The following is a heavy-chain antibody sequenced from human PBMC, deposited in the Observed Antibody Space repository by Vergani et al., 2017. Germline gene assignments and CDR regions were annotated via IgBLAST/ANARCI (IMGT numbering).Heavy chain of an antibody. V-gene: IGHV4-34*01. CDR1: GGSFSGYY. CDR2: INHSGST. Sequence: QLQLQESGPGLVKPSETLSLTCAVYGGSFSGYYWSWIRQPPGKGLEWIGEINHSGSTNYNPSLKSRVTISVDTSKNQFSLKLSSVTAADTAVYYCAREGSLKSPDYYYYCGMDVWGQGTTVTVSS. J-gene: IGHJ6*02. CDR3: AREGSLKSPDYYYYCGMDV.